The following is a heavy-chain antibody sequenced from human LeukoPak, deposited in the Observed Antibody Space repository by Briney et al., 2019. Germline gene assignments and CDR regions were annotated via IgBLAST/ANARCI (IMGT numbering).Heavy chain of an antibody. Sequence: GASVKVSCKASGYTFTSYAMHWVRQAPGQRLEWMGWINAGNGNTKYSQKFQGRVTITRDTSASTAYMELSSLRSEDTAVYYCARAPVVRVAVAGTGFNYWGQGTLVTVSS. CDR3: ARAPVVRVAVAGTGFNY. D-gene: IGHD6-19*01. V-gene: IGHV1-3*01. CDR2: INAGNGNT. CDR1: GYTFTSYA. J-gene: IGHJ4*02.